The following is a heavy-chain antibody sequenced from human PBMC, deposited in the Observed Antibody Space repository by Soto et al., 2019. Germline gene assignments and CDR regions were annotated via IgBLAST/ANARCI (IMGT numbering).Heavy chain of an antibody. V-gene: IGHV1-8*01. J-gene: IGHJ5*02. CDR1: GYTFTSYD. CDR2: MNPNRGNT. CDR3: ARCHYAFWNDYYTRWFDP. D-gene: IGHD3-3*01. Sequence: QVQLVQSGAEVKKPGASVRVSCKASGYTFTSYDINWVRQATGQGLEWMGWMNPNRGNTGYAQKSQGXVXXXCXTAVSAADMEVSSLRSENTPVYYRARCHYAFWNDYYTRWFDPWGQGSRVTVSS.